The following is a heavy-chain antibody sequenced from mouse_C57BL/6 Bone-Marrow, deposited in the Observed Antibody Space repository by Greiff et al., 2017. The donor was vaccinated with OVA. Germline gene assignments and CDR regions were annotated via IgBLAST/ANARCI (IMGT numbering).Heavy chain of an antibody. CDR1: GYTFTSYW. CDR3: ARSYYYDYYCYAMDY. V-gene: IGHV1-53*01. Sequence: QVQLQQPGAELVKPGASVKLSCKASGYTFTSYWMHWVKQRPGQGLEWIGNINPSNGGTNYNEKFKSKATLTVDKSSSTAYMQLSSLTSEYAAVYSCARSYYYDYYCYAMDYWGQGTSVTVSS. J-gene: IGHJ4*01. D-gene: IGHD2-4*01. CDR2: INPSNGGT.